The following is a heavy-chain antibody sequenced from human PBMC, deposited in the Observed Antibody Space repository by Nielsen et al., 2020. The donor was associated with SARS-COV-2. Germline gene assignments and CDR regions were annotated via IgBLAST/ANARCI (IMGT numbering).Heavy chain of an antibody. V-gene: IGHV4-34*01. CDR2: INHSGST. J-gene: IGHJ3*02. CDR3: ARSIAAPGDAFDI. D-gene: IGHD6-6*01. Sequence: PGKGLEWIGEINHSGSTNYNPSLKSRVTISVDTSKNQFSLKLSSVTAADTAVYYCARSIAAPGDAFDIWGQGTMVTVSS.